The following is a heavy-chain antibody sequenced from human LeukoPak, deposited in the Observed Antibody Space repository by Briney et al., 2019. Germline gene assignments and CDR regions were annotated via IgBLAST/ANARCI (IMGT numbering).Heavy chain of an antibody. Sequence: GGSLRLSCAASGFTFSSYAMHWVRQAPGKGLEWVAVISYDGSNKYYADSVKGRFTISRDNSKNTLHLQMNSLRAEDTAVYYCARDDYSNYSFDYWGQGTLVTVSS. J-gene: IGHJ4*02. CDR3: ARDDYSNYSFDY. CDR1: GFTFSSYA. D-gene: IGHD4-11*01. V-gene: IGHV3-30*04. CDR2: ISYDGSNK.